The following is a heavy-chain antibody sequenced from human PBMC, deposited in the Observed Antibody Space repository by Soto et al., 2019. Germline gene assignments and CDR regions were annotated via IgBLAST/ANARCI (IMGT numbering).Heavy chain of an antibody. CDR1: GFTFTSSA. CDR3: AAVYSDYYDSSGAPGAFDI. CDR2: IVVGSGNT. D-gene: IGHD3-22*01. J-gene: IGHJ3*02. V-gene: IGHV1-58*01. Sequence: ASVKVSCKASGFTFTSSAVQWVRQARGQRLEWIGWIVVGSGNTNYAQKFQERVTITRDMSTSTAYMELSSLRSEDTAVYYCAAVYSDYYDSSGAPGAFDIWGQGTMVTVSS.